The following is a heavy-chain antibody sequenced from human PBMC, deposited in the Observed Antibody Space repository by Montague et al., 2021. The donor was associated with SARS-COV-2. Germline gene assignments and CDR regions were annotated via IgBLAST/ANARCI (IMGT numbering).Heavy chain of an antibody. CDR2: FRLTGKT. D-gene: IGHD3-10*01. V-gene: IGHV4-4*07. Sequence: SETLSLTCSRHCRCTPAHFGSSIRRTAVKRLECIGCFRLTGKTNFSPFFSSRLTMSSDTSRNQFSLKLTSVTAADTDIYFCARDRLNFGGGRQGAIDFWGQGSQVPVSS. CDR3: ARDRLNFGGGRQGAIDF. CDR1: CRCTPAHF. J-gene: IGHJ4*02.